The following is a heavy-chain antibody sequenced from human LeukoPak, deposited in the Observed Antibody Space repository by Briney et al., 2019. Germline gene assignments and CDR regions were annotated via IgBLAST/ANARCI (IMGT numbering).Heavy chain of an antibody. CDR1: GFTFRNEE. D-gene: IGHD1-26*01. CDR3: ARGGNYAPFDY. CDR2: ISNTGSPI. V-gene: IGHV3-48*03. Sequence: GGSLRLSCVVSGFTFRNEEMNWVRQAPGKGLEWIAYISNTGSPIHYRDPVKGRFTISRDNAQSSLFLQMNNLRPDDTAIYYCARGGNYAPFDYWGQGALVAVSS. J-gene: IGHJ4*02.